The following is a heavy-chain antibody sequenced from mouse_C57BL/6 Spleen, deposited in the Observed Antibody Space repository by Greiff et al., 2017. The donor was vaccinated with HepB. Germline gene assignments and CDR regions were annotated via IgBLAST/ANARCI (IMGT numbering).Heavy chain of an antibody. Sequence: VQLQQSGAELARPGASVKMSCKASGYTFTSYTMHWVKQRPGQGLEWIGYINPSSGYTKYNQKFKDKATLTADKSSSTAYMQLSSLTSEDSAVYYCARDGPPTVPFAYWGQGTLVTVSA. D-gene: IGHD1-1*01. CDR2: INPSSGYT. J-gene: IGHJ3*01. CDR3: ARDGPPTVPFAY. V-gene: IGHV1-4*01. CDR1: GYTFTSYT.